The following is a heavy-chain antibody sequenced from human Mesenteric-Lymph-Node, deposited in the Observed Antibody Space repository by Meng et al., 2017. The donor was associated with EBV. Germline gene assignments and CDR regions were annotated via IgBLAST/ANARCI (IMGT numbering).Heavy chain of an antibody. CDR3: AKVVQGFGWFDP. J-gene: IGHJ5*01. V-gene: IGHV3-53*01. CDR2: IYTGGNT. Sequence: EVVLVESGGGLIQPGGSLRLSCVASGFTVSSHYMSLVRQAPGMGLEWVSLIYTGGNTFYAHSVKGRFTVSRDNSKNTLYLQMNSLRDEDTAFYYCAKVVQGFGWFDPWGQGTLVTVSS. D-gene: IGHD3-16*01. CDR1: GFTVSSHY.